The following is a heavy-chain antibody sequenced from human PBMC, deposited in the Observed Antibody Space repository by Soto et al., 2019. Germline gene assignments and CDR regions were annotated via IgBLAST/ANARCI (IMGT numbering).Heavy chain of an antibody. V-gene: IGHV4-30-2*01. CDR2: IYHSGST. CDR1: GGSISSGGYS. J-gene: IGHJ4*02. Sequence: QLQLQESGSGLVKPSQTLSLTCAVSGGSISSGGYSWSWIRQPPGKGLEWIGNIYHSGSTYYNPSLKSRVTISVDRSKNQFSLKLSSVTAADTAVYYYAFSFGSSWSFDYWGQGTLVTVSS. CDR3: AFSFGSSWSFDY. D-gene: IGHD6-13*01.